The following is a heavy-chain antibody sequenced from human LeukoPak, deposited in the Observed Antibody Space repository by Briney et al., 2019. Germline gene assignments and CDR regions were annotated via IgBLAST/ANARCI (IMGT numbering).Heavy chain of an antibody. CDR1: GFTFSSYS. J-gene: IGHJ4*01. CDR3: ARDKGESSSGHATHPDY. Sequence: PGGSLRLSCAASGFTFSSYSMNWVSQAPGKGLEWVSYISSSSSNIYYADSVKGRFTISRDNAKNSLYLQMNSLRAEDTAVYYCARDKGESSSGHATHPDYWGQRTMVTFA. CDR2: ISSSSSNI. D-gene: IGHD6-13*01. V-gene: IGHV3-48*01.